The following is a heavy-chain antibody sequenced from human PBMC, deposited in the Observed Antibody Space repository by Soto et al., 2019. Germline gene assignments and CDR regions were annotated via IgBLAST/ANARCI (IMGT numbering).Heavy chain of an antibody. J-gene: IGHJ5*02. CDR2: IYYSGST. CDR3: ARGTYYYDSSGHNWFDP. Sequence: PSETLSLTCTVSGGSISSGGYYWSWIRQHPGKGLEWIGYIYYSGSTYYNPSLKSRVTISVDTSKNQFSLKLSSVTAADTAVYYCARGTYYYDSSGHNWFDPWGQGTLVTVSS. D-gene: IGHD3-22*01. V-gene: IGHV4-31*03. CDR1: GGSISSGGYY.